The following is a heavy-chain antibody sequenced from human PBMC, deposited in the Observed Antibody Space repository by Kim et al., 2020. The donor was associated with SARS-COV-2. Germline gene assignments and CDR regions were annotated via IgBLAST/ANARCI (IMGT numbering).Heavy chain of an antibody. J-gene: IGHJ4*02. CDR1: GFTFSSYS. Sequence: GGSLRLSCAASGFTFSSYSMNWVRQAPGKGLEWVSSISSSSSYIYYADSVKGRFTISRDNAKNSLYLQMNSLRAEDTAVYYCARDTLTYSSRAYDYWGQGTLVTVSS. CDR3: ARDTLTYSSRAYDY. V-gene: IGHV3-21*01. D-gene: IGHD6-13*01. CDR2: ISSSSSYI.